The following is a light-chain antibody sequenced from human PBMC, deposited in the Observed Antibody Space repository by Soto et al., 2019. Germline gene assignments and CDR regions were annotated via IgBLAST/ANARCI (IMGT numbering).Light chain of an antibody. CDR2: YDS. J-gene: IGLJ1*01. CDR3: QVWDSSSDHPV. CDR1: NIGSKS. Sequence: SYELTQPPSVSVAPGKTARITCGGNNIGSKSVHWYQQKPGQAPVLVIYYDSDRPSGIPERFSGSNSGNTATLTISRVEAGDAADYYCQVWDSSSDHPVFGTGTKLTVL. V-gene: IGLV3-21*04.